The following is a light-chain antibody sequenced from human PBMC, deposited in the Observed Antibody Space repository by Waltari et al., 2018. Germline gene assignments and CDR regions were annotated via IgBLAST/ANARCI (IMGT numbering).Light chain of an antibody. CDR1: QSVSSN. CDR3: QQYNNWPPGT. CDR2: GAS. V-gene: IGKV3-15*01. Sequence: EIVMTQSPATLSVSPGERATLSCRASQSVSSNLAWYQQKPGQAPRLLIYGASHRATGIPARFSGSGSGTEFTLTISSLQSEDFAVYYCQQYNNWPPGTFGQGTKVEIK. J-gene: IGKJ1*01.